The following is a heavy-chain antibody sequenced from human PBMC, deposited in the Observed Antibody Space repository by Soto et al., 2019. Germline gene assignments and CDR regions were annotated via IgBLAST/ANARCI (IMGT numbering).Heavy chain of an antibody. D-gene: IGHD4-17*01. CDR2: ISGSGGTT. Sequence: EVQLQESGGGLVQPGGSLRLSCAASGFSFTTYAMSWVRQAPGKGLEWVSGISGSGGTTYYAYSVKGRFTISKDSLKNTLYLHMSSLRAEDTAFYFCAKEGLYDHGDFRGQGTLVTVSS. V-gene: IGHV3-23*01. CDR1: GFSFTTYA. J-gene: IGHJ1*01. CDR3: AKEGLYDHGDF.